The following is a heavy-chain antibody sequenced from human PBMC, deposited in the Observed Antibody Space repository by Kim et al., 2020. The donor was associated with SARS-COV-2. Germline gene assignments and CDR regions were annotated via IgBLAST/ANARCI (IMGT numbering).Heavy chain of an antibody. V-gene: IGHV3-7*01. D-gene: IGHD1-1*01. Sequence: AKYDVDFVRVRFTSSRDNAKNSRYLQMDSLRAEDTAVYFCARDPTRRSDYWGQGTLVTVSS. J-gene: IGHJ4*02. CDR2: AK. CDR3: ARDPTRRSDY.